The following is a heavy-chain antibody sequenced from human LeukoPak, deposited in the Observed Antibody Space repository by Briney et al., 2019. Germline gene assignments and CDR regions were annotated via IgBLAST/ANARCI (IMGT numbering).Heavy chain of an antibody. CDR1: GYSISSGYY. J-gene: IGHJ4*02. Sequence: SETLSLACTVSGYSISSGYYWGWIRQPPGKGLEWIGSIYHSGSTYYNPSLKSRVTISVDTSKNQFSLKLSSVTAADTAVYYCARAPFPLTGTHFDYWGQGTLVTVSS. V-gene: IGHV4-38-2*02. D-gene: IGHD1-7*01. CDR2: IYHSGST. CDR3: ARAPFPLTGTHFDY.